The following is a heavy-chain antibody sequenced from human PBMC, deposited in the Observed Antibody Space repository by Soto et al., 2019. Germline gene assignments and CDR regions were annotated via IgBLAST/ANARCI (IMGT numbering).Heavy chain of an antibody. V-gene: IGHV3-23*01. CDR2: ISGSGGST. Sequence: GGSLRLSCAASGFTFSSYAMSWVRQAPGKGLEWVSAISGSGGSTYYADSVKGRFTISRDNSKNTLYLQMNSLRAEDTAVYYCAKDIVVVPAANLGPYYYYGMDVWGQGTTVTVSS. J-gene: IGHJ6*02. CDR1: GFTFSSYA. CDR3: AKDIVVVPAANLGPYYYYGMDV. D-gene: IGHD2-2*01.